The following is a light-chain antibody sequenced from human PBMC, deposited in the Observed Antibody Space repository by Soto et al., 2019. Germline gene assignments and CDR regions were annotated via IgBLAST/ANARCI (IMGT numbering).Light chain of an antibody. CDR2: EVS. CDR3: SSKRDSSTIFG. V-gene: IGLV2-14*01. J-gene: IGLJ1*01. Sequence: QSLLAQPASVSGSPGQSITISCTGTSSDVGAYNYVSWYQHHPGKVPKLLIYEVSNRPSGVSDRFSGSKSGNTASLTISGLQAEDEADYYCSSKRDSSTIFGFGKGTKVT. CDR1: SSDVGAYNY.